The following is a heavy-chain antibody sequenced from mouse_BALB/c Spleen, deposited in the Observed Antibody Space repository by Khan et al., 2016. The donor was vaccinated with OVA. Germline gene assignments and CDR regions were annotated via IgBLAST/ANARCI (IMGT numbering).Heavy chain of an antibody. Sequence: QVQLQQPGAELVRPGTSVKLSCQASGYTFTNHWINWVKQRPGQGLEWIGNIYPSDSYTNYNHHFKDKATLTVDKSSSAAHMQLSSPTSEDSAVYYCTRGDPGSFDYWGQGTTLTVSS. CDR3: TRGDPGSFDY. J-gene: IGHJ2*01. CDR1: GYTFTNHW. CDR2: IYPSDSYT. V-gene: IGHV1-69*02. D-gene: IGHD2-13*01.